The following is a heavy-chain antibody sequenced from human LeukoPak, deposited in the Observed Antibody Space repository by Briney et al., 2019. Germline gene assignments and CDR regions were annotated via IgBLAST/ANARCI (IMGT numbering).Heavy chain of an antibody. D-gene: IGHD6-19*01. CDR1: GGSFSGYY. V-gene: IGHV4-34*01. J-gene: IGHJ5*02. CDR3: ARGLRLVTSWVKIRHSSGWEWFDP. Sequence: PSETLSLTCAVYGGSFSGYYWSWIRQPPGKGLEWIGEINHSGSTNYNPSLKSRVTISVDTSKNQFSLKLSSVTAADTAVYYCARGLRLVTSWVKIRHSSGWEWFDPWGQGTLVTVSS. CDR2: INHSGST.